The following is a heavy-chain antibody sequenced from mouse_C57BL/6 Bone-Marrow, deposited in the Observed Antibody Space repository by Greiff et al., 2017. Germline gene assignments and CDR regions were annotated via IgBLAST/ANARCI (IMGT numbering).Heavy chain of an antibody. CDR3: ALFDCGNYHYAMDY. V-gene: IGHV14-4*01. D-gene: IGHD2-1*01. Sequence: VQLQQSGAELVKPGASVKLSCTASGYTITDDYMHWVKQRPEQGLEWIGWIDPENGDTDYDSKFQGKATITADTSSNPAYLQLSSLTSEDTAVYDCALFDCGNYHYAMDYWGQGTSVTVSA. CDR1: GYTITDDY. J-gene: IGHJ4*01. CDR2: IDPENGDT.